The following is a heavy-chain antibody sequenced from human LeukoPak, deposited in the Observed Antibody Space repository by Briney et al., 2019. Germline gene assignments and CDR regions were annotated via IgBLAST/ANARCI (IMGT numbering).Heavy chain of an antibody. CDR3: AREVQFNWFDP. J-gene: IGHJ5*02. Sequence: SETLSLTCTVSGGSISSYYWSWIRQPPGKGLEWIGYIYYSGGTNYNPSLKSRVTISVDTSKNQFSLKLSSVTAADTAVYYCAREVQFNWFDPWGQGTLVTVSS. V-gene: IGHV4-59*01. D-gene: IGHD4/OR15-4a*01. CDR2: IYYSGGT. CDR1: GGSISSYY.